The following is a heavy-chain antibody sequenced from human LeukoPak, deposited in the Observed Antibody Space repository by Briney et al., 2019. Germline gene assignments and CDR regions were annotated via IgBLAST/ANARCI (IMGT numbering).Heavy chain of an antibody. J-gene: IGHJ5*02. CDR2: IYYSGST. Sequence: PSETLSLTCTVSGGSISSSSYYWGWIRQPPGKGLEWIGIIYYSGSTYSNLSLKSRVTISVDTSKNQFSLKLSSVTAADTAVYYCARFDIVATNWFDPWGQGTLVTVSS. V-gene: IGHV4-39*01. CDR1: GGSISSSSYY. D-gene: IGHD5-12*01. CDR3: ARFDIVATNWFDP.